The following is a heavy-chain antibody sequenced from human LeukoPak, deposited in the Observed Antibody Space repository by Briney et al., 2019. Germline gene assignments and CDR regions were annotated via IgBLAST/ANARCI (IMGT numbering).Heavy chain of an antibody. Sequence: GGSLRLSCAASGFTFSTYAVNWVRQAPGKGLEWVSAISSSGGTTYYAGSVKGRFSISRDNSKNTLYLQMNSLRAEDTAVYYCAKDRNGWPTTFDSWGQGTLVTVSA. CDR3: AKDRNGWPTTFDS. V-gene: IGHV3-23*01. CDR2: ISSSGGTT. J-gene: IGHJ4*02. CDR1: GFTFSTYA. D-gene: IGHD6-19*01.